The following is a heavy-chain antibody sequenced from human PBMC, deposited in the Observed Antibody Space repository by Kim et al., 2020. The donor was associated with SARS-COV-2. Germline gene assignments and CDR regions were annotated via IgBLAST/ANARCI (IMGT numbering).Heavy chain of an antibody. CDR1: GGSISSSSYY. CDR3: ARYRGYYCSSTSCHFDY. V-gene: IGHV4-39*01. J-gene: IGHJ4*02. D-gene: IGHD2-2*01. CDR2: IYYSGST. Sequence: SETLSLTCTVSGGSISSSSYYWGWIRQPPGKGLEWIGSIYYSGSTYYNPSLKSRVTISVDTSKNQFSLKLSSVTAADTAVYYCARYRGYYCSSTSCHFDYWGQGTLITVSS.